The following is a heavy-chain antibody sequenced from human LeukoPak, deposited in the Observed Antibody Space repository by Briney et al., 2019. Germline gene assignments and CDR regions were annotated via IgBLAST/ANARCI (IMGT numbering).Heavy chain of an antibody. Sequence: SETLSLTCTVSGYSISSGYYWGWIRQPPGKGLEWIGEIYHSGSTNYNPSLKSRVTISVDTSKNQFSLKLSSVTAADTAVYYCASLYCGGDCWGQGTLVTVSS. V-gene: IGHV4-38-2*02. J-gene: IGHJ4*02. CDR1: GYSISSGYY. CDR3: ASLYCGGDC. D-gene: IGHD2-21*01. CDR2: IYHSGST.